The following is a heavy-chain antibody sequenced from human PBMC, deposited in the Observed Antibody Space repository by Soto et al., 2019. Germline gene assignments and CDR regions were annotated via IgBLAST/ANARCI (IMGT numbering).Heavy chain of an antibody. V-gene: IGHV3-33*01. Sequence: QVQLVESGGGVVQPGRSLRLSCAASGFTFSSYGMHWVRQVPGKGLEWVAVIWYDGSSKYYADSVKGRFTISRDNSKNTLYLQMSRLGAGDTGVYYGAREAGPFDYWGQGTLVTVSS. CDR3: AREAGPFDY. J-gene: IGHJ4*02. CDR1: GFTFSSYG. CDR2: IWYDGSSK.